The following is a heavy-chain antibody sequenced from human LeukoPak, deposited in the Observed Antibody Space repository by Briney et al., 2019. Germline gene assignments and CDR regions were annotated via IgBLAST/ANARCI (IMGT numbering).Heavy chain of an antibody. Sequence: PSETLSLTCAVYGGSFSGYYWSWIRQPPGKGLEWIGEINHSGSTNYNPSLKSRVTISVDTSKNQFSLKLSSVTAADTAVYYCARGIGESGYDFGVSWFDPWGQGTLVTVSS. CDR2: INHSGST. V-gene: IGHV4-34*01. CDR1: GGSFSGYY. D-gene: IGHD5-12*01. CDR3: ARGIGESGYDFGVSWFDP. J-gene: IGHJ5*02.